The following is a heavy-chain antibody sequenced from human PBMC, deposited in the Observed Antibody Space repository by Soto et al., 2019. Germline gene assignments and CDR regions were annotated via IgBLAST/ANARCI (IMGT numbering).Heavy chain of an antibody. CDR3: ARSRYYYDTSDYLDY. D-gene: IGHD3-22*01. V-gene: IGHV3-30-3*01. CDR2: ISYHGNDK. J-gene: IGHJ4*02. Sequence: GGSLRLSCAASEFTFSSDAMHWVRQAPGKGLEWVAVISYHGNDKYYADFVKGRFTISRDNSRNTLYLQMNSLRAEDTAVYYCARSRYYYDTSDYLDYWGQGTLVTVSS. CDR1: EFTFSSDA.